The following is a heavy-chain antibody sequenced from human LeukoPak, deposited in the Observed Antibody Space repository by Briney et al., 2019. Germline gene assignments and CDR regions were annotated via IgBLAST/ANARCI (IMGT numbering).Heavy chain of an antibody. CDR2: INHSGST. D-gene: IGHD6-19*01. CDR3: ARGAVDGTDY. CDR1: GGSFSGYY. V-gene: IGHV4-34*01. J-gene: IGHJ4*02. Sequence: SETLSLTCAVYGGSFSGYYWSWIRQPPGKGLEWIGEINHSGSTNYNPSLKSRVTISVDTSKNQFSLKLSSVTAADTAVYYCARGAVDGTDYWGQGTLVTVSS.